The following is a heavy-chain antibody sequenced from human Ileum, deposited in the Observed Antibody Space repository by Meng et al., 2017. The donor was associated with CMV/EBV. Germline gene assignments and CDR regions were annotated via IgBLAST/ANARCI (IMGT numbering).Heavy chain of an antibody. CDR2: ISGSGDTT. CDR3: VPGGIVGATQGWDY. CDR1: GLTFTNYA. V-gene: IGHV3-23*01. J-gene: IGHJ4*02. D-gene: IGHD1-26*01. Sequence: ASGLTFTNYAMSWVRQAPGKGLEWVSVISGSGDTTYYADSVKGRFTISRDNSKNTLYLQMNSLRGDDTAIYYCVPGGIVGATQGWDYWGQGTLVTVSS.